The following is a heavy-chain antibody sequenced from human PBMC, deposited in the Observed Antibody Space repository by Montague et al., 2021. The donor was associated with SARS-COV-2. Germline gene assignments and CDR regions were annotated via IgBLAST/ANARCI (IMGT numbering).Heavy chain of an antibody. Sequence: SLRLSCAASGFTFSSYEMHWVRQAPGKGLEWVSYISSSGSTIYYADSVKGRFTISRDNAKNSLYLQMDSLRAEDTAVYYCAREPRETGSDWYYDFWSGYSLPRGYYYYGMDVWGQGTTVTVSS. CDR2: ISSSGSTI. D-gene: IGHD3-3*01. CDR1: GFTFSSYE. V-gene: IGHV3-48*03. J-gene: IGHJ6*02. CDR3: AREPRETGSDWYYDFWSGYSLPRGYYYYGMDV.